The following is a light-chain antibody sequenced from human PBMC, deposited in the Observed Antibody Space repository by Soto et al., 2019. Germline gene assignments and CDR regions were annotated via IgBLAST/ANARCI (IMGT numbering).Light chain of an antibody. CDR3: QQLNNYPIT. CDR1: QGFSSY. Sequence: DIQLTQSPSFLSASVRDRVTITCRASQGFSSYLAWYQQKPGKAPKLLIFDVSTLQSGVPSRFSGSGSGTEFTLTISSLQPEDFATYYCQQLNNYPITFGQGTRLEIK. J-gene: IGKJ5*01. V-gene: IGKV1-9*01. CDR2: DVS.